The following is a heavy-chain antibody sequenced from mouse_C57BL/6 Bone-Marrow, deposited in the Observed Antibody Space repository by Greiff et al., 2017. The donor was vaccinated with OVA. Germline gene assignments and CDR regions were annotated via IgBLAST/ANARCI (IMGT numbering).Heavy chain of an antibody. V-gene: IGHV1-22*01. D-gene: IGHD1-1*01. CDR1: GYTFTDYN. CDR3: ARLTTVVATYYYAMDY. J-gene: IGHJ4*01. Sequence: VQLKQSGPELVKPGASVKMSCKASGYTFTDYNMHWVKQSHGKSLEWIGYINPNNGGTSYNQKFKGKATLTVNKSSSTAYMELRSLTSEDSAVYYCARLTTVVATYYYAMDYWGQGTSVTVSS. CDR2: INPNNGGT.